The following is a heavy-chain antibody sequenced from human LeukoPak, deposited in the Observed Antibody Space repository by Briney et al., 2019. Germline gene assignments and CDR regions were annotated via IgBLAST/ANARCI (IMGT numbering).Heavy chain of an antibody. V-gene: IGHV3-33*01. D-gene: IGHD3-3*01. Sequence: GGSLRLSCAASGFTFSSYGMHWVRQAAGKGLEWVGVIWYDGSNKYYAESVKGRFTISRDNSKNTLYLQMNSLRAEDTAVYYCATMKAVRVNDFWSGYPDYWGQGTLVTVSS. CDR2: IWYDGSNK. CDR3: ATMKAVRVNDFWSGYPDY. J-gene: IGHJ4*02. CDR1: GFTFSSYG.